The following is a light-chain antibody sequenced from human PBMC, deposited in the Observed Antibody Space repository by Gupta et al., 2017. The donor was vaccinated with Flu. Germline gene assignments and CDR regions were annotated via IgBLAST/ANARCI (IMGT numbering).Light chain of an antibody. J-gene: IGLJ1*01. CDR3: QAWVWDNSTPV. V-gene: IGLV3-1*01. CDR2: SKD. CDR1: QRRDKL. Sequence: GIQRRDKLGCWFQQRAGQSPALVIYSKDRRPSGIPERLSGSKSGDTATLTISGTQAEDEADYYGQAWVWDNSTPVFGAGTKVTIL.